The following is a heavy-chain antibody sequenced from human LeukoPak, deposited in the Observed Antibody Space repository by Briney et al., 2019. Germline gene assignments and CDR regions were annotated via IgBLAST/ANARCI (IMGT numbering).Heavy chain of an antibody. D-gene: IGHD2-15*01. V-gene: IGHV4-4*07. J-gene: IGHJ5*02. CDR2: ISTSGST. CDR3: ARACSDYSLSWFDP. CDR1: GASISSWY. Sequence: SETLSLTCSVSGASISSWYWSWIRQPAGKGLEWIGHISTSGSTRYNPSLKSRVTMSLDTSKNQFSLKLSSVTAADTAVYYCARACSDYSLSWFDPWGQGTLVTVSS.